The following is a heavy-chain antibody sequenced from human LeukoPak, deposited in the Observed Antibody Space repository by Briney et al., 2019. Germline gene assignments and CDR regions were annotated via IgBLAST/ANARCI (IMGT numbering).Heavy chain of an antibody. D-gene: IGHD3-10*01. CDR2: VYPGDSDT. CDR3: ARRLYYYNSGTNYYFDF. J-gene: IGHJ4*02. Sequence: GESLKISCKGSGYSFTSYWIGWVRQMPGKGLVWMGIVYPGDSDTRYSPSFQGQVTISADKSISTAYLQWSSLKASDTAIYYCARRLYYYNSGTNYYFDFWGQGTLVTVSS. CDR1: GYSFTSYW. V-gene: IGHV5-51*01.